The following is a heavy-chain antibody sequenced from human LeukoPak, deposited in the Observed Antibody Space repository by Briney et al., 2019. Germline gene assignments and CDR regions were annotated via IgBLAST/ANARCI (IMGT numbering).Heavy chain of an antibody. J-gene: IGHJ6*02. V-gene: IGHV1-46*01. CDR3: ASSYCSSTSCHDYYYYGMDV. CDR2: INPSGGST. CDR1: GYTFTSYY. Sequence: ASVKVSCKASGYTFTSYYMHWERQAPGQGLEWMGIINPSGGSTSYAQKFQGRVTMTRDTSTSTAYMELSSLRSEDTAVYYCASSYCSSTSCHDYYYYGMDVWGQGTTVTVSS. D-gene: IGHD2-2*01.